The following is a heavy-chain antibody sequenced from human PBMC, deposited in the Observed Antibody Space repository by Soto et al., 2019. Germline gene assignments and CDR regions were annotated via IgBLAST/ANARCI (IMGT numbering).Heavy chain of an antibody. CDR3: ARPFAAQTVVGFDL. V-gene: IGHV4-39*02. Sequence: SETLSLTCTVSGDSVTSSRYYWGWVRQAPGKGLEWIGSVPYAGNTYYNPSLKSRVTLFIDTSKNHFSLSLRSVTAADTAVYYCARPFAAQTVVGFDLWGQGLLVTVSS. D-gene: IGHD6-19*01. CDR1: GDSVTSSRYY. CDR2: VPYAGNT. J-gene: IGHJ4*02.